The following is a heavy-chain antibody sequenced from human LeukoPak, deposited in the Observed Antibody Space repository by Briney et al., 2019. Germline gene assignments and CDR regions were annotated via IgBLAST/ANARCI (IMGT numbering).Heavy chain of an antibody. CDR3: ARYLRYFDWTLDY. D-gene: IGHD3-9*01. CDR1: GGSFSGYY. Sequence: SETLSLTCAVYGGSFSGYYWSWIRQPPGKGLEWIGEINHSGSTNYNPSPKSRVTISVDTSKNQFSLKLSSVTAADTAVYYCARYLRYFDWTLDYWGQGTLVTVSS. V-gene: IGHV4-34*01. CDR2: INHSGST. J-gene: IGHJ4*02.